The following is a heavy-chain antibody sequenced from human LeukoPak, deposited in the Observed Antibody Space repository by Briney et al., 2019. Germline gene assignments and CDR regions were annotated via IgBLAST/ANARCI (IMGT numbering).Heavy chain of an antibody. Sequence: ASVKVSRKASGYTFTSYAMHWVRQAPGQRLEWMGWINAGNGNTKYSQKFQGRVTITRDTSASTAYMELSSLRSEDTAVYYCARTLRYCSSTSCLNRAFDIWGQGTMVTVSS. J-gene: IGHJ3*02. CDR2: INAGNGNT. CDR3: ARTLRYCSSTSCLNRAFDI. V-gene: IGHV1-3*01. D-gene: IGHD2-2*01. CDR1: GYTFTSYA.